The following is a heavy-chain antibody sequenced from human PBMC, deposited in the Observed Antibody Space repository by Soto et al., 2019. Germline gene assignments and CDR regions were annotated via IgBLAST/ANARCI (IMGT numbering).Heavy chain of an antibody. Sequence: ASVKVSCKASEYTFTSYDIHWVRQAPGQRLEWMGRINAGNGNTKYSQKFQDRVIFTRDTSATTAYMGLSSLNTEDKAVYYCARATYCGGAGVCFRWFDPWGQGTLVTVSS. CDR1: EYTFTSYD. CDR3: ARATYCGGAGVCFRWFDP. CDR2: INAGNGNT. V-gene: IGHV1-3*01. D-gene: IGHD2-21*01. J-gene: IGHJ5*02.